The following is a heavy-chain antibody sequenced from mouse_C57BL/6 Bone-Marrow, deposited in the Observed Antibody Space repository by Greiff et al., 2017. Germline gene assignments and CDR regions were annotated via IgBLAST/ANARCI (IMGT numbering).Heavy chain of an antibody. Sequence: VQLQQPGAELVRPGTSVKLSCKASGYTFTSYWMHWVKQRPGQGLEWIGVIDPSDSYTNYNQKFKGKATLTVDTSSSTAYMQLRSLTSEDSAVYYCARGYYDYWGQGTTLTVSS. CDR2: IDPSDSYT. J-gene: IGHJ2*01. CDR1: GYTFTSYW. CDR3: ARGYYDY. V-gene: IGHV1-59*01. D-gene: IGHD1-1*01.